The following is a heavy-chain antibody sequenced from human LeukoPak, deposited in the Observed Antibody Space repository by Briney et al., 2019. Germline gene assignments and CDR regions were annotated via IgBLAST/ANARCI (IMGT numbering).Heavy chain of an antibody. Sequence: PGGSLRLSCAASGFTFSSYAMSWVRQAPGKGLEWVSGISGSGGSTYYADSVKGRFTISRDNSKNTLYLQMNSLRAEDTAVYYCATHSRGNPYDSSGWYHPLLDYWGQGTLVAVSS. V-gene: IGHV3-23*01. CDR3: ATHSRGNPYDSSGWYHPLLDY. CDR2: ISGSGGST. D-gene: IGHD3-22*01. J-gene: IGHJ4*02. CDR1: GFTFSSYA.